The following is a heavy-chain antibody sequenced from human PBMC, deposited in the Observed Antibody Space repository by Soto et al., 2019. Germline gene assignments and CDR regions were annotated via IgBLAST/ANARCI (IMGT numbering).Heavy chain of an antibody. CDR3: AREGTTVTTKGGYYYYGMDV. Sequence: QVQLVQSGAEVKKPGASGKVSCKASGYTFTSYGISWVRQAPGQGLAWMGWISAYNGNTNYAQKLQGRVTMTTDTSTSTAYMELRSLRSDDKAVYYCAREGTTVTTKGGYYYYGMDVWGQGTTVTVSS. CDR1: GYTFTSYG. J-gene: IGHJ6*02. CDR2: ISAYNGNT. V-gene: IGHV1-18*01. D-gene: IGHD4-17*01.